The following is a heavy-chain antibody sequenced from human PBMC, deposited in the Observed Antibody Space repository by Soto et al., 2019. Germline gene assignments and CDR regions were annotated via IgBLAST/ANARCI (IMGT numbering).Heavy chain of an antibody. CDR1: GATFSSFA. CDR2: IIPIFDTI. Sequence: QVQLVQSGAEVKKPGASVKISCKASGATFSSFAFSWVRQAPGQGLEWMGVIIPIFDTISYAQKFQGRVTITADESTRTAYMELNSLTSDDTAVYYCASPLKWSGYYIAFDYWGQGTLVIVSS. V-gene: IGHV1-69*01. J-gene: IGHJ4*02. CDR3: ASPLKWSGYYIAFDY. D-gene: IGHD3-3*01.